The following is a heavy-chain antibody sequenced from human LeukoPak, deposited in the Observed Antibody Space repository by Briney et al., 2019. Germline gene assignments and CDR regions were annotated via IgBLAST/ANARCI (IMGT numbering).Heavy chain of an antibody. CDR1: GYTFTGYY. V-gene: IGHV1-2*06. Sequence: ASVKVSCKASGYTFTGYYMHWVRQAPGQGLEWMGRINPNSGGTNYAQKFQGRVTMTRDTSISTAYMELSRLRSDGTAVYYCARERKYYYDSSGPLGDWGQGTLVTVSS. CDR3: ARERKYYYDSSGPLGD. J-gene: IGHJ4*02. CDR2: INPNSGGT. D-gene: IGHD3-22*01.